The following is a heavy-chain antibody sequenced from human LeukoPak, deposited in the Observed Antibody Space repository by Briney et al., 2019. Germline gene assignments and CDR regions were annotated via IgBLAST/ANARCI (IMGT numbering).Heavy chain of an antibody. D-gene: IGHD3-9*01. J-gene: IGHJ4*02. CDR3: ARGDILTGYLFDY. Sequence: PWETLSLTCTVSGGSISSYYWSWIRQPPGKGLEWIGYIYYSGSTNYNPSLKSRVTISVDTSKNQFSLKLSSVTAADTAVYYCARGDILTGYLFDYWGPGTLVTVSS. V-gene: IGHV4-59*08. CDR2: IYYSGST. CDR1: GGSISSYY.